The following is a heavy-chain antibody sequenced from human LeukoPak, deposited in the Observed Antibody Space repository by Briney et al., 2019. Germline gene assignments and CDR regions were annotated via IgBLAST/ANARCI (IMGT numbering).Heavy chain of an antibody. CDR3: AGGMGWTSDY. J-gene: IGHJ4*02. Sequence: GGSLRLSCAASGFSFGSYWMNWVRQPPGKGLEWVALIKSDGTEERYVDSVRGRFTVSRDNAKNALYLQMNSLGAEDTGVYYCAGGMGWTSDYWGQGALVTVSS. CDR2: IKSDGTEE. V-gene: IGHV3-7*03. CDR1: GFSFGSYW. D-gene: IGHD6-19*01.